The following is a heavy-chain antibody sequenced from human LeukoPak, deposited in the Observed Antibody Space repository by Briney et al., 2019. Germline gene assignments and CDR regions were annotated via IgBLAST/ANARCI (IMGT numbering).Heavy chain of an antibody. Sequence: PGGSLRLSCAASGFTFSSYSMNWVRQAPGKGLEWVSSISSSSSYIYYADSVKGRSTISRDNAKNSLYLQMNSLGAEDTAVYYCARVVAPNWFDPWGQETLVTVSS. CDR1: GFTFSSYS. V-gene: IGHV3-21*01. CDR2: ISSSSSYI. CDR3: ARVVAPNWFDP. D-gene: IGHD2-15*01. J-gene: IGHJ5*02.